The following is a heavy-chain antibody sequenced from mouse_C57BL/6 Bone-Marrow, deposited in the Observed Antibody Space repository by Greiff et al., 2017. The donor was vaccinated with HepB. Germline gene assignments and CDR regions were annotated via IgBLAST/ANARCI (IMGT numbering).Heavy chain of an antibody. J-gene: IGHJ2*01. CDR1: GFTFSSYA. V-gene: IGHV5-9-1*02. Sequence: EVKLMESGEGLVKPGGSLKLSCAASGFTFSSYAMSWVRQTPEKRLEWVAYISSGGDYIYYADTVKGRFTISRDNARNTLYLQMSSLKSEDTAMYYCTRVGTTVYYFDYWGQGTTLTVSS. D-gene: IGHD1-1*01. CDR2: ISSGGDYI. CDR3: TRVGTTVYYFDY.